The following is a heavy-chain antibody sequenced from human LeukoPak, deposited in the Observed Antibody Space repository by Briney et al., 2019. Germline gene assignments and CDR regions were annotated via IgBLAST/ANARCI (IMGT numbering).Heavy chain of an antibody. V-gene: IGHV3-74*01. CDR3: ARAYCSSTSCLKRNNWFDP. CDR1: RFTFSSYW. J-gene: IGHJ5*02. Sequence: GGSLRLSCAASRFTFSSYWMHWVRQAPGKGLVWVSRINSDGSSTSYADSVKGRFTISRDNAKNTLYLQMNSLRAEDTAVYYCARAYCSSTSCLKRNNWFDPWGQGTLVTVSS. CDR2: INSDGSST. D-gene: IGHD2-2*01.